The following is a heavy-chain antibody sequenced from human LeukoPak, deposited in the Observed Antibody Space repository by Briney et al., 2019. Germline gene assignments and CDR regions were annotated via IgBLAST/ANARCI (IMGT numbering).Heavy chain of an antibody. D-gene: IGHD3-3*01. CDR2: INHSGST. CDR3: ARILGYYDFWSGYSGYYYYGMDV. Sequence: PSETLSLTCTVSGGSISSYYWSWIRQPPGKGLEWIGEINHSGSTNYNPSLKSRVTISVDTSKNQFSLKLRSVTAADTAVYYCARILGYYDFWSGYSGYYYYGMDVWGQGTTVTVSS. CDR1: GGSISSYY. J-gene: IGHJ6*02. V-gene: IGHV4-34*01.